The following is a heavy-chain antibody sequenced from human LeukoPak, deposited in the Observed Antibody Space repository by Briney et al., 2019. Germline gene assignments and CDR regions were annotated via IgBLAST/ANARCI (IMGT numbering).Heavy chain of an antibody. CDR3: VRRFGGVHAFDI. CDR1: GFTFSSYA. J-gene: IGHJ3*02. D-gene: IGHD3-16*01. Sequence: GGSLRLSCAASGFTFSSYAMNWVRQAPGKGLEWVSSISGPGGGTYYADSVKGRFTISRDNSKDTLCLQMNSLRAEDTAVYYCVRRFGGVHAFDIWGQGTVVTVSS. CDR2: ISGPGGGT. V-gene: IGHV3-23*01.